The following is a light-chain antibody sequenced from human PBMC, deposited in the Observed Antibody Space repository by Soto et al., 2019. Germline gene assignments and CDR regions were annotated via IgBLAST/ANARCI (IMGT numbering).Light chain of an antibody. CDR1: SSNIGRNS. Sequence: SVLTQPPSVSAAPGQKVTISCSGSSSNIGRNSVSWYQQLPGTAPKLLIYDSNKRASGIPDRFSGSKSGTSATLAITGLQTGDEADYYCGTWDSRLNAYVFGTGTKVTVL. J-gene: IGLJ1*01. CDR2: DSN. V-gene: IGLV1-51*01. CDR3: GTWDSRLNAYV.